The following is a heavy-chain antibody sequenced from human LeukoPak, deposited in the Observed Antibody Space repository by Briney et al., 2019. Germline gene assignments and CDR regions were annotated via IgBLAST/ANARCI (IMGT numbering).Heavy chain of an antibody. Sequence: GGSLRLSCTTSGSTFDFGLSWVRQAPGKGLEWVSVIYSGGSTYYADSVKGRFTISRDNSKNTLYLQMNSLRAEDTAVYYCARALAHLNYYDSSGHYYFDYWGQGTLVTVSS. J-gene: IGHJ4*02. CDR2: IYSGGST. CDR3: ARALAHLNYYDSSGHYYFDY. CDR1: GSTFDFG. D-gene: IGHD3-22*01. V-gene: IGHV3-53*01.